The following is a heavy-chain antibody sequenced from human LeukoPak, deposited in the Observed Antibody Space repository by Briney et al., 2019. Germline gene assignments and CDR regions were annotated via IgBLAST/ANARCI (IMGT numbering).Heavy chain of an antibody. CDR2: ISYDGSNK. V-gene: IGHV3-30*03. CDR3: ARTPLRLGELSWDLDY. CDR1: GFTFSSYG. J-gene: IGHJ4*02. D-gene: IGHD3-16*02. Sequence: PGGSLRLSCAASGFTFSSYGMHWVRQAPGKGLEWVAVISYDGSNKYYADSVKGRFTISRDNSKNTLYLQMNSLRAEDTAVYYCARTPLRLGELSWDLDYWGQGTLVTVSS.